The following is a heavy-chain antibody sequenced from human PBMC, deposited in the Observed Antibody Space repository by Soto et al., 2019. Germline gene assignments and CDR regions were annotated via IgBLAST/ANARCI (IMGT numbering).Heavy chain of an antibody. CDR1: GGTFSSYA. D-gene: IGHD2-2*02. V-gene: IGHV1-69*13. CDR2: IIPIFGTA. CDR3: ARGLKSSGYCSSTSGYTLLDY. Sequence: SVKVSCKASGGTFSSYAISWVRQAPGQGLELMVGIIPIFGTANYAQKFQGRVTITADESTSTADMELSSLRSEDTAVYYCARGLKSSGYCSSTSGYTLLDYWGQGTLVTVSS. J-gene: IGHJ4*02.